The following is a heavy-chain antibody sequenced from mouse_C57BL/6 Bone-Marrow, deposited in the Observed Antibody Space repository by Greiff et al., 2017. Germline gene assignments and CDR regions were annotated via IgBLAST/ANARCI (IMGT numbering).Heavy chain of an antibody. CDR2: INPSNGGT. Sequence: QVQLKQPGTELVKPGASVKLSCKASGYTFTSYWMHWVKQRPGQGLEWIGNINPSNGGTNYNEKFKSKATLTVDKSSSTAYMQLSSLTSEDSAVYYCARSETTVVAKSFDYWGQGTTLTVSS. D-gene: IGHD1-1*01. CDR3: ARSETTVVAKSFDY. J-gene: IGHJ2*01. V-gene: IGHV1-53*01. CDR1: GYTFTSYW.